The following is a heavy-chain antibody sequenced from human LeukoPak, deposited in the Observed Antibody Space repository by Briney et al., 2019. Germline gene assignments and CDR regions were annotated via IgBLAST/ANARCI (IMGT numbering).Heavy chain of an antibody. CDR2: IYYSGGT. CDR3: ARLRCYYAPFDP. V-gene: IGHV4-39*01. Sequence: SETLSLTCTVSGGSISSSSYYWGWIRQPPRKGLEWIQRIYYSGGTYYNPSLKSQVTISVDTSKNQFSLTLSSVTAADTAVYYCARLRCYYAPFDPWGQGTLVTVSS. J-gene: IGHJ5*02. CDR1: GGSISSSSYY. D-gene: IGHD3-10*01.